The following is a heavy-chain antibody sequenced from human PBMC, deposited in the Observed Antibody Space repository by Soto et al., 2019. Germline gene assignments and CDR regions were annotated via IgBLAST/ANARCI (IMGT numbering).Heavy chain of an antibody. Sequence: GGSLRLSCAASGFTFSSYSMNWVRQAPGKGLEWVSSISSSSSYIYYADSVKGRFTISRDNAKNSLYLQMNSLRAEDTAVYYCARSEYSSSSDGLADYYYYMDVWGKGTTVTVSS. J-gene: IGHJ6*03. CDR3: ARSEYSSSSDGLADYYYYMDV. V-gene: IGHV3-21*01. CDR2: ISSSSSYI. D-gene: IGHD6-6*01. CDR1: GFTFSSYS.